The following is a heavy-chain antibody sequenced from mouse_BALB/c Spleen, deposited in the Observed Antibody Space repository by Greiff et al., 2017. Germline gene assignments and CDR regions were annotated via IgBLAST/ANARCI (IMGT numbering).Heavy chain of an antibody. CDR3: TRDYGNYAMDY. Sequence: EVQGVESGGGLVKPGGSLKLSCAASGFTFSSYTMSWVRQTPEKRLEWVATISSGGSYTYYPDSVKGRFTISRDNAKNTLYLQMSSLKSEDTAMYYCTRDYGNYAMDYWGQGTSVTVSS. D-gene: IGHD2-1*01. CDR2: ISSGGSYT. J-gene: IGHJ4*01. CDR1: GFTFSSYT. V-gene: IGHV5-6-4*01.